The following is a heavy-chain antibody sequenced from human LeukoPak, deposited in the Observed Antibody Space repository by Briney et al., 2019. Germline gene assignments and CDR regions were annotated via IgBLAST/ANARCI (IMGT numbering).Heavy chain of an antibody. CDR1: GFTFSSYW. CDR3: TRDARGLYSSSWYYFDY. Sequence: GGPLRLSCAASGFTFSSYWMSWVRQAPGKGLKWVANIKQDGSEKYYVDSVKGRFTISRDNAKNSLYLQMNSLRAEDTAVYYCTRDARGLYSSSWYYFDYWGQGTLVTVSS. V-gene: IGHV3-7*01. D-gene: IGHD6-13*01. J-gene: IGHJ4*02. CDR2: IKQDGSEK.